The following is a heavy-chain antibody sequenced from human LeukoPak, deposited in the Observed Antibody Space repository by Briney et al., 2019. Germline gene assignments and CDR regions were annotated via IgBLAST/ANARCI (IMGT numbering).Heavy chain of an antibody. V-gene: IGHV3-9*01. Sequence: GRSLRLSCAASGFTFDDYAMHWVRQAPGKGLEWVSGISWNSGSIGYADSVKGRFTISRDNAKNSLYLQMNSLRAEDTALYYCAKAPGIWGNYYYYGMDVWGQGTTVTVSS. D-gene: IGHD2-15*01. CDR3: AKAPGIWGNYYYYGMDV. J-gene: IGHJ6*02. CDR1: GFTFDDYA. CDR2: ISWNSGSI.